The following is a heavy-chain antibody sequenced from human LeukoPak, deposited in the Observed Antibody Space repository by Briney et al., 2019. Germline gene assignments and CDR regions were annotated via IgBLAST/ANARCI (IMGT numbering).Heavy chain of an antibody. D-gene: IGHD5-18*01. CDR3: AREFGYSYGY. CDR1: TFSNYG. J-gene: IGHJ4*02. Sequence: TFSNYGIHWVRQPPGKGLEWIGSIYYSGSTYYNPSLKSRVTISVDTSKNQFSLKLSSVTAADTAVYYCAREFGYSYGYWGQGTLVTVSS. V-gene: IGHV4-39*07. CDR2: IYYSGST.